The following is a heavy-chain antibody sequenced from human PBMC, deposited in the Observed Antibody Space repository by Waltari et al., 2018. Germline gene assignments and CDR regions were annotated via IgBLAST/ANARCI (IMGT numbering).Heavy chain of an antibody. V-gene: IGHV4-59*01. CDR1: GTSISNYY. D-gene: IGHD6-13*01. J-gene: IGHJ4*02. CDR3: ARTSGAAAGKFDY. CDR2: ISDSGST. Sequence: QVQLQESGPGLVKPSETLSLTCTVSGTSISNYYRNWIRQPPGTGMQWIGYISDSGSTSYNPSLKGRVTISGDTSKSHFSLKLSSVTAADTAVYYCARTSGAAAGKFDYWGQGTLVTVSS.